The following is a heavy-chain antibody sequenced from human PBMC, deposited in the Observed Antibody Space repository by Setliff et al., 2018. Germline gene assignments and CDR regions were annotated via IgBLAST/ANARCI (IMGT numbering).Heavy chain of an antibody. V-gene: IGHV1-8*03. Sequence: ASVKVSFKASGYTFTSYDINWVRQATGQGLEWMGWMNPNSGHTGYAQKFQGRVTITRNTSISTTYMELSSLRSEDTAVYYCARGSRSGGKGGYNWFDPWGQGTLVTVSS. D-gene: IGHD2-15*01. J-gene: IGHJ5*02. CDR3: ARGSRSGGKGGYNWFDP. CDR2: MNPNSGHT. CDR1: GYTFTSYD.